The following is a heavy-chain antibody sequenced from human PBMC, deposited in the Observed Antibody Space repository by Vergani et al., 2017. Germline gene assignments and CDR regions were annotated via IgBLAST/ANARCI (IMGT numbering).Heavy chain of an antibody. CDR3: ARDGYSYGHKWFDP. CDR1: GFPFSSYA. CDR2: ITSSSSTK. J-gene: IGHJ5*02. Sequence: EVQLVESGGGLVQPGGSLRLSCPASGFPFSSYAMNWVRLAPGKGLEWISYITSSSSTKYYADPLKGRFTISRDNAKNSLYLQMNSLRDEDTAVYYCARDGYSYGHKWFDPWGQGTLVTVSS. V-gene: IGHV3-48*02. D-gene: IGHD5-18*01.